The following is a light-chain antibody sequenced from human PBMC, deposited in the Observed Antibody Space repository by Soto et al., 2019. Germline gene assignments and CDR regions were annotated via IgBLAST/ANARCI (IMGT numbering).Light chain of an antibody. CDR2: DDS. CDR1: HDVSRN. Sequence: DIQMTQSPSSLSASVGDRVTIACKSRHDVSRNLNWFQQKPGEAPKRLIYDDSNLERGVPSRFSASGSGTDFTFTISSLQPEDVATYYCQQYNSMLSFGGGTEIELK. J-gene: IGKJ4*01. CDR3: QQYNSMLS. V-gene: IGKV1-33*01.